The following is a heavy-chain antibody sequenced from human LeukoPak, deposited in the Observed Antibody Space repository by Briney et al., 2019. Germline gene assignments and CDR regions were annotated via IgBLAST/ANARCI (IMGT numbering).Heavy chain of an antibody. CDR1: EVTFTNYA. V-gene: IGHV3-23*01. Sequence: GGSLRLSCAASEVTFTNYAMSWVRQVPGEGLEWLSDISGSGAYSYYADSVKGRFTISRDNSNCTVFLQMNSLRAEDTAVYYCARRARYNYYYYMDVWGKGTTVTVSS. CDR2: ISGSGAYS. D-gene: IGHD1-14*01. CDR3: ARRARYNYYYYMDV. J-gene: IGHJ6*03.